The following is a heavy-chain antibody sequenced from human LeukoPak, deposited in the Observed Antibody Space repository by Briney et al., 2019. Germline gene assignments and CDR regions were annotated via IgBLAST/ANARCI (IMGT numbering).Heavy chain of an antibody. Sequence: PSETLSLTCTVSSYSISSGYYWGWIRQPPGKGLEWIGTIYHSGSTFYNPSLKSRVTISVDTSNNRFSLRLSSVTAADTAVYYCVRLVRGVHDRLFDYWGQGTLATVSS. D-gene: IGHD3-10*01. V-gene: IGHV4-38-2*02. CDR3: VRLVRGVHDRLFDY. CDR2: IYHSGST. CDR1: SYSISSGYY. J-gene: IGHJ4*02.